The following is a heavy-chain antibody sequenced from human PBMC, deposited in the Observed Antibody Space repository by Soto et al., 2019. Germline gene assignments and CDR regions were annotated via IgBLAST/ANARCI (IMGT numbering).Heavy chain of an antibody. D-gene: IGHD5-12*01. V-gene: IGHV3-23*01. CDR3: ALSQQGYSGLENFFAC. Sequence: GGSLRLSCAASGFTFNNYAMNWVRQAPGKVPKWVSSISNTGGSTYYAGSVKGRFTISRDNSNNTLYLQMNSLRVEDTAVNYCALSQQGYSGLENFFACWGQGTLVTV. CDR1: GFTFNNYA. J-gene: IGHJ4*02. CDR2: ISNTGGST.